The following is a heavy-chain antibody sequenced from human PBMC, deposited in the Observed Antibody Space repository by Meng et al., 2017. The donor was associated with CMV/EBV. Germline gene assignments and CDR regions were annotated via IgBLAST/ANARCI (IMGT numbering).Heavy chain of an antibody. J-gene: IGHJ4*02. V-gene: IGHV3-30*02. D-gene: IGHD5-12*01. CDR2: IRDDGSNT. Sequence: GESLKTSCTMSGFTLSSYGMHWVRQAPGKGLEWVVFIRDDGSNTYHADSVKGRVTISRDNSKNTLYLQMNSLRTEDTAVYYCATRYSGYEDVWYFDYWGQGTLVTVSS. CDR3: ATRYSGYEDVWYFDY. CDR1: GFTLSSYG.